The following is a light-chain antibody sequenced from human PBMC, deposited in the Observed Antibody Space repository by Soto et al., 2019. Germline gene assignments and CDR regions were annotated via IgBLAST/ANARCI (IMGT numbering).Light chain of an antibody. CDR3: PHRSSWPLT. CDR1: QSVGSY. V-gene: IGKV3-11*01. J-gene: IGKJ4*01. Sequence: EVVLTQSPATLSLSPGERATLSCRSSQSVGSYLAWYQQRPGQSPRLLIYDASNRATGIPARFSGSGSGTGFTLTISSLAPEDFAVDDCPHRSSWPLTFSRGTKVESK. CDR2: DAS.